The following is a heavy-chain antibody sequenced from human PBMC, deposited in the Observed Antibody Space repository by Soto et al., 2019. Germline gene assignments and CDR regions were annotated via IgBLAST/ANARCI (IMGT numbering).Heavy chain of an antibody. Sequence: QVQLVESGGGVVQPGRSLRLSCAASGFTFSSYGMHWVRQAPGKGLEWVAVISYDGSNKYYADSVKGRFTISRDNSKNTLYLQMNSLRAEDTAVYYCAKTLSYGYGRVWSGSYGLGYWGQGTLVTVSS. V-gene: IGHV3-30*18. CDR1: GFTFSSYG. CDR3: AKTLSYGYGRVWSGSYGLGY. CDR2: ISYDGSNK. J-gene: IGHJ4*02. D-gene: IGHD3-3*01.